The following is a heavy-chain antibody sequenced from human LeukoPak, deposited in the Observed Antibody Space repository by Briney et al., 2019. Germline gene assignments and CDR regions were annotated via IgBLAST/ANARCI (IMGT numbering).Heavy chain of an antibody. CDR1: GFTPSTYS. CDR2: IRSGGTI. Sequence: PGRSLRPSCAASGFTPSTYSMNWVRQAAGTGLVWLSYIRSGGTINYADSVKGLFIISRDNAKNSLYLQMNSLRDEDTAVYYCARDEAYGFDTWGQGTMVTVSS. J-gene: IGHJ3*02. V-gene: IGHV3-48*02. CDR3: ARDEAYGFDT.